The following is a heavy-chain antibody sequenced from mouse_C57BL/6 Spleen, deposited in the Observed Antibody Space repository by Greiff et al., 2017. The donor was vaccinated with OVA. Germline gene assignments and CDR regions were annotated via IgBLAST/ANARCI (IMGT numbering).Heavy chain of an antibody. CDR1: GYTFTSYW. J-gene: IGHJ4*01. V-gene: IGHV1-69*01. D-gene: IGHD2-4*01. CDR3: ARRGLYDYDGLYAMDY. Sequence: QVQLQQPGAELVMPGASVKLSCKASGYTFTSYWMHWVKQRPGQGLEWIGEIDPSDSYTNYNQKFKGKSTLTVDKSSSTAYMQLSSLTSEDSAVDYCARRGLYDYDGLYAMDYWGQGTSVTVSS. CDR2: IDPSDSYT.